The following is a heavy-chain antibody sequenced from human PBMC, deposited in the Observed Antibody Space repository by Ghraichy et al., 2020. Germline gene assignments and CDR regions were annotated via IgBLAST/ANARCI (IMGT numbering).Heavy chain of an antibody. CDR2: IYYSGST. Sequence: GSLRLSCTVSGGSSSSSSYYWGWIRQPPGKGLEWIGSIYYSGSTYYNPSLKSRVTISVDTSKNQFSLKLSSVTAADTAVYYCASRTRITIFGVVIMKENWFDPWGQGTLVTVSS. J-gene: IGHJ5*02. CDR3: ASRTRITIFGVVIMKENWFDP. D-gene: IGHD3-3*01. CDR1: GGSSSSSSYY. V-gene: IGHV4-39*01.